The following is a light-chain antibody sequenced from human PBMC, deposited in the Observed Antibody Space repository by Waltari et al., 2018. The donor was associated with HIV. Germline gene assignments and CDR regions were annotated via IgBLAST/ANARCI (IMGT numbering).Light chain of an antibody. V-gene: IGLV2-14*03. Sequence: QSALTQPASVSGSPGQSISISCTGTGTFTYVSWYQQHPGKVPKVIIYDVSNRPSGVSNRFSGSTSGHTASLTISGLQIEDEGYYYCSSYTGHIALFGGGTKLTVL. CDR1: GTFTY. J-gene: IGLJ2*01. CDR2: DVS. CDR3: SSYTGHIAL.